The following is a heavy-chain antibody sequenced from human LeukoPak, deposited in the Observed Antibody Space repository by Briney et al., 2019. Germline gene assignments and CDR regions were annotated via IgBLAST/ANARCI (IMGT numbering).Heavy chain of an antibody. V-gene: IGHV4-59*08. J-gene: IGHJ1*01. CDR1: GGSISDYY. CDR2: ISYSGTT. D-gene: IGHD2-8*01. CDR3: ARTYASRPTYFQH. Sequence: SETLSLTCIVSGGSISDYYWSWIRRPPGKGLEWIGYISYSGTTYYNPSLKSRLTISVDTSKNQFSLKLSSVTAADTAVYYCARTYASRPTYFQHWGQGILVTVSS.